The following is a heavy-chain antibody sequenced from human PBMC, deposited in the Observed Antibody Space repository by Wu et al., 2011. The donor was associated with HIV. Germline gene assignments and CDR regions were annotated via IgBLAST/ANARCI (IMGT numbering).Heavy chain of an antibody. CDR2: IHPNSGDT. CDR1: GYTFTAYY. J-gene: IGHJ6*02. D-gene: IGHD2-2*02. CDR3: ARDHCSTSQLLYENHYYGLDV. V-gene: IGHV1-2*02. Sequence: QVQLVQSGAEVKKPGASVKVSCKASGYTFTAYYIHWVRQAPGQGLEWMGWIHPNSGDTKYAQKVQGRVTMTRDTSISTAYMELSRLRSDDTAVYYCARDHCSTSQLLYENHYYGLDVVGPKGPRSPSP.